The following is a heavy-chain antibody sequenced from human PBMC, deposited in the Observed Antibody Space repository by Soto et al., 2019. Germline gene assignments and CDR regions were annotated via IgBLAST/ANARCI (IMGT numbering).Heavy chain of an antibody. CDR1: GFTFSSYG. CDR2: IWYDGSNK. J-gene: IGHJ5*02. CDR3: ARGRITIFGVVVNWFDP. D-gene: IGHD3-3*01. V-gene: IGHV3-33*01. Sequence: GGSLRLSCAASGFTFSSYGMHWVRQAPGKGLEWVAVIWYDGSNKYYADSVKGRFTISRDNSKNTLYLQMNSLRAEDTAVYYCARGRITIFGVVVNWFDPWGQGTLVTVSS.